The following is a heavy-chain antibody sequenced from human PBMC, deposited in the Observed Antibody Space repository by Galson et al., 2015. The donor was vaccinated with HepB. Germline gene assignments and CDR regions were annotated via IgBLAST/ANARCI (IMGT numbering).Heavy chain of an antibody. CDR2: FDPEDGET. CDR1: GYTLTELS. J-gene: IGHJ6*02. Sequence: SVKVSCKVSGYTLTELSMHWVRQAPGKGLEWMGGFDPEDGETIYAQKFQGRVTMTEDTSTDTAYMELSSLRSEDTAVYYCATWSYDFWSGPPYYYYGMDVWGQGTTVTVSS. D-gene: IGHD3-3*01. CDR3: ATWSYDFWSGPPYYYYGMDV. V-gene: IGHV1-24*01.